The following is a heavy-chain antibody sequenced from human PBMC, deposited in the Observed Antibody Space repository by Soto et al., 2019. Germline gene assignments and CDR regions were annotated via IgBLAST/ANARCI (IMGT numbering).Heavy chain of an antibody. CDR1: GFTFSSYA. V-gene: IGHV3-30-3*01. D-gene: IGHD1-26*01. CDR3: AREFMGFGIVGATPGFDY. J-gene: IGHJ4*02. Sequence: QVQLVESGGGVVQPGRSLRLSCAASGFTFSSYAMHWVRQAPGKGLEWVAVISYDGSNKYYADSVKGRFTISRDNSKNTLYLQMNSLIAEDTAVYYCAREFMGFGIVGATPGFDYWGQGTLVTVSS. CDR2: ISYDGSNK.